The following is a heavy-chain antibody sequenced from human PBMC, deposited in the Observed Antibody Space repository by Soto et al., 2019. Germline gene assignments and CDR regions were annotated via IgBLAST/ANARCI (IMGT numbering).Heavy chain of an antibody. Sequence: SETLSLTCTASGGSIRSGGHYWTWIRQDPGKGLEWIGNIYYNGTTYYNPSLKSRLNISVDRSKNQFSLKLSSVTAADTAVYYCARAQLDYGDYGPFDYWGQGTLVTVSS. CDR3: ARAQLDYGDYGPFDY. J-gene: IGHJ4*02. D-gene: IGHD4-17*01. V-gene: IGHV4-31*03. CDR1: GGSIRSGGHY. CDR2: IYYNGTT.